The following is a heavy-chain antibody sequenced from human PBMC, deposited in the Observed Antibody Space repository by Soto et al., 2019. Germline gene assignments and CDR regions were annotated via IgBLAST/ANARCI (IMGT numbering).Heavy chain of an antibody. J-gene: IGHJ6*02. D-gene: IGHD6-13*01. CDR2: ILPGDSDT. CDR3: ARRNSSSYFYGMDV. V-gene: IGHV5-51*01. Sequence: GESLKISCKGSGYTFTNHWIDWVRQIPGKGLEWMRIILPGDSDTRYSTSFEGQVTISADKSISTAYLHFSSLKDSDSAISYCARRNSSSYFYGMDVWGQGTTVTVSS. CDR1: GYTFTNHW.